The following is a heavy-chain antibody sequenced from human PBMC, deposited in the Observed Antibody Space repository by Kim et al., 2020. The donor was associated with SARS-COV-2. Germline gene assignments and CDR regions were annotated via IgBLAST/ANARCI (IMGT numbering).Heavy chain of an antibody. CDR3: ATVRLLLPFYYYYCIDV. CDR1: GVSFSGYY. V-gene: IGHV4-34*01. D-gene: IGHD3-22*01. J-gene: IGHJ6*01. Sequence: SETLSLTCAVYGVSFSGYYLSWIRQPPGKGLEWVGEINHSGSTNYYPSFMSRLSISVDTSNNQFSLLLISVPAADTTAYYCATVRLLLPFYYYYCIDV. CDR2: INHSGST.